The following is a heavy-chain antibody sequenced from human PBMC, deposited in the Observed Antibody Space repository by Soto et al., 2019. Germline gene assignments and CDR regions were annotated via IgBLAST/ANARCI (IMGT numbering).Heavy chain of an antibody. J-gene: IGHJ5*02. Sequence: GGSVEVSCTASGYTFTSDGISWVGQAPGQGLEWMGWISAYNGNTNYAQKLQGRVTMTTDTSTSTAYMELRSLRSDDTAVYYCAKTGTSWFYPRGQQTPLTISA. CDR1: GYTFTSDG. V-gene: IGHV1-18*04. CDR3: AKTGTSWFYP. CDR2: ISAYNGNT.